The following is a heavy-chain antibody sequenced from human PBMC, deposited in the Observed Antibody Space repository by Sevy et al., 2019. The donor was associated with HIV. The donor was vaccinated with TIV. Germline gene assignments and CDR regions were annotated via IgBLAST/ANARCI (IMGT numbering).Heavy chain of an antibody. CDR3: ARGGKIYDILTGYYIQAFDY. D-gene: IGHD3-9*01. CDR1: GYTFTSYG. V-gene: IGHV1-18*01. Sequence: ASVKVSCKASGYTFTSYGISWVRQAPGQGLEWMGWISAYNGNTNYAQMLQGRVTMTTDTSTSTAYMELRSLRSDDTAVYYCARGGKIYDILTGYYIQAFDYWGQGTLVTVSS. CDR2: ISAYNGNT. J-gene: IGHJ4*02.